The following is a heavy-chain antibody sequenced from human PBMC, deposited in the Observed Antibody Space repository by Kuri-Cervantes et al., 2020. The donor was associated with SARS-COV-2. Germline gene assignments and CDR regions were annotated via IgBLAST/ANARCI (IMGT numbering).Heavy chain of an antibody. D-gene: IGHD3-22*01. V-gene: IGHV3-23*01. CDR1: GFTFSSFA. J-gene: IGHJ4*02. CDR3: ARDADDNYPPGDFDY. Sequence: GESLKISCVASGFTFSSFAITWVRQAPGKGLEWVASMSGSGHNIQHADSLKGRFTISRDNFRNTVFLEMNSLRVDDTAVYYCARDADDNYPPGDFDYWGQGTLVTVSS. CDR2: MSGSGHNI.